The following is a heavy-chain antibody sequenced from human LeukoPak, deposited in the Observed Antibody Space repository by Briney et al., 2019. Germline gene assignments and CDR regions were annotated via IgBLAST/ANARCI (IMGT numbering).Heavy chain of an antibody. CDR3: ARTYYYDSSGPYYFDY. V-gene: IGHV3-23*01. D-gene: IGHD3-22*01. J-gene: IGHJ4*02. CDR1: GFSFSSYA. CDR2: IRGSGGST. Sequence: GGSLRLSCAASGFSFSSYAMSWVRQAPGKGLEWVAAIRGSGGSTYYADSVKGRFTISRDNSKNTLYLQMNSLRAEDTAVYYCARTYYYDSSGPYYFDYWGQGTLVTVSS.